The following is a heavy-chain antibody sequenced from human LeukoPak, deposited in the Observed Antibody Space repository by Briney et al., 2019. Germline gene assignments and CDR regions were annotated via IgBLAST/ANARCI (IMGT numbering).Heavy chain of an antibody. CDR3: ARQNRDFDY. CDR1: GFTFSSYS. V-gene: IGHV3-74*01. Sequence: GGSLRPSCAASGFTFSSYSMHWVRQAPGKGLVWVSRISREGSRSNYADSVKGRFTISRDNTKNTLYLQMNSLRAEDTALYYCARQNRDFDYWGQGTLVTVSS. CDR2: ISREGSRS. J-gene: IGHJ4*02. D-gene: IGHD1-14*01.